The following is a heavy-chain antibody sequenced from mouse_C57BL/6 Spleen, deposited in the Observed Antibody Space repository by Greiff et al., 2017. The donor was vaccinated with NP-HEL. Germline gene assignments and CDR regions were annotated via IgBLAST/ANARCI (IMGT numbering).Heavy chain of an antibody. D-gene: IGHD2-3*01. CDR2: INPNNGGT. CDR3: GPDGYYPAWFAY. CDR1: GYTFTDYY. J-gene: IGHJ3*01. Sequence: EVQLQQSGPELVKPGASVKISCKASGYTFTDYYMNWVKQSHGKSLEWIGDINPNNGGTSYNQKFKGKATLTVDKSSSTAYMELRSLTSEDSAVYYCGPDGYYPAWFAYWGQGTLVTVSA. V-gene: IGHV1-26*01.